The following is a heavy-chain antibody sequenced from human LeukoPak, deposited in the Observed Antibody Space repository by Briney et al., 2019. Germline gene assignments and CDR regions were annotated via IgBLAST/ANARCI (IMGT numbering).Heavy chain of an antibody. CDR1: GFTFSAHY. CDR2: ISSSGTTI. J-gene: IGHJ4*02. D-gene: IGHD2-2*01. Sequence: GGSLRLSCAASGFTFSAHYMSWIRQAPGKGLEWVSYISSSGTTIYYADSVKGRFTISRDNAKNSLYLQMNSLRTEDTAVYYCARGDCSSTGCYYFDYWGQGTLVTVSS. V-gene: IGHV3-11*04. CDR3: ARGDCSSTGCYYFDY.